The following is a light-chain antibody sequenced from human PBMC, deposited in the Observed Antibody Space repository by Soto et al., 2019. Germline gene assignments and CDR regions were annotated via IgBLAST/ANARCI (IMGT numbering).Light chain of an antibody. J-gene: IGLJ2*01. Sequence: QSVVTQAPSASGTPGQTVTISCSGSSSNIGSNYVYWYQHLPGTAPKLLIYRNDQRPSGVPDRFSGSKSGTSASLAISGLRSEDEADFYCATWDDSLGGPVFGGGTKLTV. CDR1: SSNIGSNY. CDR3: ATWDDSLGGPV. V-gene: IGLV1-47*01. CDR2: RND.